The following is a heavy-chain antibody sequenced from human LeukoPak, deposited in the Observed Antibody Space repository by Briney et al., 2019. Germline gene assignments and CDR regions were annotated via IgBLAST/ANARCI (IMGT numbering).Heavy chain of an antibody. CDR2: VSGGGGST. J-gene: IGHJ4*02. CDR3: AKGYYGSESYYTFDY. D-gene: IGHD3-10*01. CDR1: GFTFSSYA. V-gene: IGHV3-23*01. Sequence: GGSLRLSCAASGFTFSSYAMTWVRQAPGKGLEWVSAVSGGGGSTHYVDSVKGRFTISRDNSMNTLYLQMTSLRAEDTAVYYCAKGYYGSESYYTFDYWGQGTLVTVSS.